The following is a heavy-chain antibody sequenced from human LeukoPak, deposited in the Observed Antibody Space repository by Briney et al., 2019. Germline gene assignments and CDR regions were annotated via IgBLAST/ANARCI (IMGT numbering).Heavy chain of an antibody. CDR1: GFTFSSYG. CDR2: IWYDGSNK. D-gene: IGHD4-17*01. J-gene: IGHJ4*02. V-gene: IGHV3-33*01. Sequence: PGGSLRLSCAASGFTFSSYGMHWVRRAPGKGLEWVAVIWYDGSNKYYVDSVKGRFTISRDNSKNTLYLQMNSLRAEDTAVYYCARDQNEGYGDYFYYFDYWGQGTLVTVSS. CDR3: ARDQNEGYGDYFYYFDY.